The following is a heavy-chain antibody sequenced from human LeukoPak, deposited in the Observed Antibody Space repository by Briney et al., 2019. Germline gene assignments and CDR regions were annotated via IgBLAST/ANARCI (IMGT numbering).Heavy chain of an antibody. CDR1: GFTFSSYG. D-gene: IGHD2-2*01. CDR2: IWYDGSNK. J-gene: IGHJ5*02. Sequence: GGSLRLSCAASGFTFSSYGMHWVRQAPGKGLEWVAVIWYDGSNKYYADSVKGRFTISRDNSKNTLYLQMNGLRAEDTAVYYCARDIVVVPAADNWFDPWGQGTLVTVSS. CDR3: ARDIVVVPAADNWFDP. V-gene: IGHV3-33*01.